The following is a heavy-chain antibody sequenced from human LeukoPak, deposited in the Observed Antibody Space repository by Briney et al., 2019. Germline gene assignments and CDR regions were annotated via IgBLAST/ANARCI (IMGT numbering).Heavy chain of an antibody. Sequence: KPGGSLRLSCAASGFTFSKAWMKWVRQAPGKGLEWIGRSKSKSDGGTIDHAAPLKGRFTISRDDSKNTLYLQMNSLIIEDTAMYYCSYYRDSDGPARRYDSWGQGTLVTVSS. CDR1: GFTFSKAW. D-gene: IGHD3-22*01. CDR3: SYYRDSDGPARRYDS. J-gene: IGHJ4*02. CDR2: SKSKSDGGTI. V-gene: IGHV3-15*01.